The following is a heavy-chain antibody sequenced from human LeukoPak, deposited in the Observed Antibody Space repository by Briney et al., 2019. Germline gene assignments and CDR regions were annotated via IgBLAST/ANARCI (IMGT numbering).Heavy chain of an antibody. V-gene: IGHV3-23*01. CDR2: SSGSGSST. Sequence: PGGSLRLSCAASGFIFSSYAMNWVRQAPGKGLEWVSGSSGSGSSTYYLDSVKGRFTTSRDNSKNTLYLQMNSLRTEDTAVYYCAKNYYDSSGYYNWFDSWGQGTLVTVSS. J-gene: IGHJ5*01. CDR3: AKNYYDSSGYYNWFDS. CDR1: GFIFSSYA. D-gene: IGHD3-22*01.